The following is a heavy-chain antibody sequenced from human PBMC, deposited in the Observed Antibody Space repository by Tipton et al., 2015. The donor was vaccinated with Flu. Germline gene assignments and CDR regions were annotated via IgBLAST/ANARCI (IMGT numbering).Heavy chain of an antibody. CDR3: ARVQGDSSGYAFDP. CDR1: GYTFTSYG. Sequence: QLVQSGAEVKESGASVKVSCKASGYTFTSYGISWVRQAPGQGLEWMGWISAYIGNTDYAQKLQDRVTMTTDTSTSTAYMELRSLRSDDPAVYYCARVQGDSSGYAFDPWGQGTLVTVSS. J-gene: IGHJ5*02. V-gene: IGHV1-18*01. CDR2: ISAYIGNT. D-gene: IGHD3-22*01.